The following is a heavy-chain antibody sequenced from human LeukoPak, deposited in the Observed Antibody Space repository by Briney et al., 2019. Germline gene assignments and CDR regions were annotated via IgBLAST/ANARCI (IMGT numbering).Heavy chain of an antibody. CDR1: GGSFSGYY. J-gene: IGHJ4*02. V-gene: IGHV4-34*01. CDR3: ARSPDIVVVPAAIGGVDY. Sequence: SETLSLTCALYGGSFSGYYWSWIRQPPGKGLEWIGEINDSGSTNYNPSLKSRVTISVDTSKNQFSLKLSSVTAADTAVYYCARSPDIVVVPAAIGGVDYWGQGTLVTVSS. CDR2: INDSGST. D-gene: IGHD2-2*01.